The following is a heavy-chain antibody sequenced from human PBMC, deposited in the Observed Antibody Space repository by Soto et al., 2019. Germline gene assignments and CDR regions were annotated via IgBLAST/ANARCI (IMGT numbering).Heavy chain of an antibody. V-gene: IGHV4-31*03. CDR2: IYYSGST. CDR3: VRGLVNQLRYFDWLSHFDY. Sequence: SETLSLTCTVSGGSISSGGYYWSWIRQHPGKGLEWIGYIYYSGSTYFNPSLKSRVTISVDTSKNQFSLKLSSVTAADTAVYYCVRGLVNQLRYFDWLSHFDYWGQGTLVTVSS. CDR1: GGSISSGGYY. D-gene: IGHD3-9*01. J-gene: IGHJ4*02.